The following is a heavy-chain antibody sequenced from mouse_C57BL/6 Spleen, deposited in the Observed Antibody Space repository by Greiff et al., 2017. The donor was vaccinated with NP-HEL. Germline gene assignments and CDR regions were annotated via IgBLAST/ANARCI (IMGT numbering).Heavy chain of an antibody. CDR1: GYTFTSYW. CDR2: IHPNSGST. CDR3: ARSVTYYDYAWFAY. V-gene: IGHV1-64*01. Sequence: QVQLQQPGAELVKPGASVKLSCKASGYTFTSYWMHWVKQRPGQGLEWIGMIHPNSGSTNYNEKFKSKATLTVDKSSSTAYMQLSSLTSEDSAVYYCARSVTYYDYAWFAYWGQGTLVTVSA. D-gene: IGHD2-4*01. J-gene: IGHJ3*01.